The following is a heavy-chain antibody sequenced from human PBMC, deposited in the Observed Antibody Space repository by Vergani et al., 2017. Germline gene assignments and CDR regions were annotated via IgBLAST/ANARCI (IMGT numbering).Heavy chain of an antibody. CDR2: IYVSGFT. CDR1: GASINNDFYY. V-gene: IGHV4-61*02. D-gene: IGHD4-23*01. J-gene: IGHJ3*01. CDR3: ARDNKQLRPRAFDL. Sequence: QVQLQESGPGLVKPSQTLSLTCTVSGASINNDFYYWHWIRLPAGKGLEWIGRIYVSGFTYYNSSLQSRVSMSVDTSKNQFSLTLTSVTAADTAVYYCARDNKQLRPRAFDLWVQGTMVTVSS.